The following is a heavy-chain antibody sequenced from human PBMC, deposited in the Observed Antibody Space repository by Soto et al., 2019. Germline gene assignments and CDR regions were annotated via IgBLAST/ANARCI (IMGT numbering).Heavy chain of an antibody. V-gene: IGHV3-30*18. CDR2: ISYDGSFV. D-gene: IGHD1-1*01. CDR3: AKERGRNRNFAMDV. Sequence: VGSLRLSCVVSGLTFSDYGFHWVRQAPGKGLDWVAAISYDGSFVYYADSVRGRFTISRDNSRNTLDLQMNTLRHEDTAVYYCAKERGRNRNFAMDVWGQGTSVTVSS. J-gene: IGHJ6*02. CDR1: GLTFSDYG.